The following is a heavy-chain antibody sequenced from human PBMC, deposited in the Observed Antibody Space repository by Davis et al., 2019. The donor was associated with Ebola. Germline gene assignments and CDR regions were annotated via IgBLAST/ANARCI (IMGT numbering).Heavy chain of an antibody. Sequence: PGGSLRLSCAASGFTFSDYAMTWVRQAPGKGLEWVSTISGNGGRPFYADSMKGRFTISRDNSKNTLFLQMKSPRAEDTAVYYCAKDRRSARYCANTSCSGGFDYWGQGTLVTVSS. CDR3: AKDRRSARYCANTSCSGGFDY. V-gene: IGHV3-23*01. CDR1: GFTFSDYA. CDR2: ISGNGGRP. J-gene: IGHJ4*02. D-gene: IGHD2-2*01.